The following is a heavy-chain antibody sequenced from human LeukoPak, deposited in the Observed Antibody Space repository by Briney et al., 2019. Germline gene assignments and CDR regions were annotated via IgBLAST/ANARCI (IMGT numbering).Heavy chain of an antibody. D-gene: IGHD3-10*01. Sequence: ASVKVSCKASGHIFSSYGITWVRQAPGQGLEWMGWISVYNGNTKSAQNLQGRVIMTTDTSTNTAYMELTSLRSDDTAVYYCARIAADGSGTNHYWGQGTQVTVSS. V-gene: IGHV1-18*01. CDR3: ARIAADGSGTNHY. CDR2: ISVYNGNT. J-gene: IGHJ4*02. CDR1: GHIFSSYG.